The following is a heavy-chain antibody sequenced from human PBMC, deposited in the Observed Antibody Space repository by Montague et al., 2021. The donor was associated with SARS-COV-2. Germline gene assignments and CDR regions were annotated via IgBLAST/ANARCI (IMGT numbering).Heavy chain of an antibody. D-gene: IGHD2-15*01. Sequence: SETLSLTCAVYGGSFSGYYWSWIRQPPGRGLEWIGETNDSGSTNYNPSLKSRVTISVDTSKNQFSLRLSSVTAAETAVYYCARGYCSGGGCYYYYGMDVWGQGTTVTVSS. CDR1: GGSFSGYY. J-gene: IGHJ6*02. CDR3: ARGYCSGGGCYYYYGMDV. CDR2: TNDSGST. V-gene: IGHV4-34*01.